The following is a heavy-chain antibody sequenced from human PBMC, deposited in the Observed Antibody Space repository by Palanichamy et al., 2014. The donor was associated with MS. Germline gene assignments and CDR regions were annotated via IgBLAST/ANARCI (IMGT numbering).Heavy chain of an antibody. Sequence: QVQLMQSGAEVRKPGASVKVSCKASGYTFNNYGITWVRQAPGQGLEWMGWISAYQGNTNFAQRLQGRLTMTTDASTSTAYMELRGLIPDDTAVYYCARGGGYSDNFPYFYYHGMDVWGQGTTVTVSS. D-gene: IGHD3-22*01. CDR1: GYTFNNYG. CDR2: ISAYQGNT. CDR3: ARGGGYSDNFPYFYYHGMDV. V-gene: IGHV1-18*01. J-gene: IGHJ6*02.